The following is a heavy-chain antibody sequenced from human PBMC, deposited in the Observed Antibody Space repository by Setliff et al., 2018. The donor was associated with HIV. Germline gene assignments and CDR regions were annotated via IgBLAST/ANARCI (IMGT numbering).Heavy chain of an antibody. CDR3: PSGSGYCKNGNGYIGVHKNPDKYHFDY. Sequence: SVKVSCKASGDTFNNCAVTWVRQAPGQGLEWMGGSIPLFGTTNYAQKFQGRVTLTTDKLMQTAYMELRDLRCEVTDAYYCPSGSGYCKNGNGYIGVHKNPDKYHFDYWGQGTLVTVSS. V-gene: IGHV1-69*05. J-gene: IGHJ4*02. CDR1: GDTFNNCA. CDR2: SIPLFGTT. D-gene: IGHD2-8*01.